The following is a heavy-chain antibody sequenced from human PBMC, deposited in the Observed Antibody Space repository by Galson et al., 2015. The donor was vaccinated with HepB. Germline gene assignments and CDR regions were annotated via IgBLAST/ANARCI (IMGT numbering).Heavy chain of an antibody. V-gene: IGHV3-7*03. Sequence: SLRLYCAAYGFTFSSYWMRWVRQAPGKGLEWVVKIKQDGSEKYYVDSVKGRFTIPRDNAKNSLYLQMNSLRAEDTAVYYCARTAGGDYYFDYWGQGTLVTVSS. J-gene: IGHJ4*02. CDR2: IKQDGSEK. CDR3: ARTAGGDYYFDY. CDR1: GFTFSSYW. D-gene: IGHD3-10*01.